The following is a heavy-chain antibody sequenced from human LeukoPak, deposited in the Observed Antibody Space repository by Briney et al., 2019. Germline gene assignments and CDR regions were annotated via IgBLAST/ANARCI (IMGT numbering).Heavy chain of an antibody. CDR1: GFTFSSYW. J-gene: IGHJ6*02. D-gene: IGHD2-21*01. V-gene: IGHV3-7*01. CDR2: IKQDGSEK. Sequence: GGSLRLSCTASGFTFSSYWMSWVRQAPGKGLEWVANIKQDGSEKDYVDSVKGRFAISRDNAKNSLYLQMNSLRAEDTAVYYCAKYCGGDCYGMDVWGQGTTVTVSS. CDR3: AKYCGGDCYGMDV.